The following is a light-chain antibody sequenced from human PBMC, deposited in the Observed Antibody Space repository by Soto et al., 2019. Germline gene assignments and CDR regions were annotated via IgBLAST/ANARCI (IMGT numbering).Light chain of an antibody. CDR3: ISYIPSTTTHWV. J-gene: IGLJ3*02. Sequence: QSVLTQPASVSGSPGQSITISCIGTHTDVGGYDRVSWYQHHPGKAPKMLIFEVYNRPSGISDRFSGSKSGDTASLTISGLQAEDEADYYCISYIPSTTTHWVFGGGTKVTVL. V-gene: IGLV2-14*01. CDR2: EVY. CDR1: HTDVGGYDR.